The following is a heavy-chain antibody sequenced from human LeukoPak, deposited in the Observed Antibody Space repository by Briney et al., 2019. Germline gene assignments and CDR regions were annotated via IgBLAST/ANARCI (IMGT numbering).Heavy chain of an antibody. CDR1: GYTFTTYA. J-gene: IGHJ6*03. CDR2: ISAYDGHNINT. D-gene: IGHD6-19*01. Sequence: ASVKVSCKASGYTFTTYAIHWVRQAPGQGLEWMGWISAYDGHNINTKYVQKLQGRVTMTTDTSTSTAYMELRSLRSDDTAVYYCARDLSHSGIKRKSNYYYYYMDVWGKGTTVTVSS. V-gene: IGHV1-18*01. CDR3: ARDLSHSGIKRKSNYYYYYMDV.